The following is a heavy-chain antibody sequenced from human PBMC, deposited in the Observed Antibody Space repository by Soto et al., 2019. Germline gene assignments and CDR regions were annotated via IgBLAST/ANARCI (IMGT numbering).Heavy chain of an antibody. Sequence: QVRLVESGGGVVQPGRSLRLSCAASGFSFSDYVMHWVRQSPGEGLEWVAVMWYHGRDKFYAESVKGRFTITRDNSKNTLYLKMNSLRAEDTAVYYCARDAGGQSGNCIFDSWGQGALVTVSS. CDR1: GFSFSDYV. D-gene: IGHD1-26*01. J-gene: IGHJ4*02. CDR3: ARDAGGQSGNCIFDS. CDR2: MWYHGRDK. V-gene: IGHV3-33*01.